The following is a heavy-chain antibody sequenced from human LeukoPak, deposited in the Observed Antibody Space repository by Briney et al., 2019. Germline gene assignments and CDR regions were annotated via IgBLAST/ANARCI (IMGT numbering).Heavy chain of an antibody. CDR1: GFTLSSYW. Sequence: GSLRLSCAASGFTLSSYWMTWVRQAPGKGLEWVSYISSSSSTIYYADSVKGRFTISRDNAKNSLYLQMNSLRAEDTAVYYCARGSGITIFGVVNGNNWFDPWGQGTLVTVSS. CDR3: ARGSGITIFGVVNGNNWFDP. J-gene: IGHJ5*02. V-gene: IGHV3-48*01. CDR2: ISSSSSTI. D-gene: IGHD3-3*01.